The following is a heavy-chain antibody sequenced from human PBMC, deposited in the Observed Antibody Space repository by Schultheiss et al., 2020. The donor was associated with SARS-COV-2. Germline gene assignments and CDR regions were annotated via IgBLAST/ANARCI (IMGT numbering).Heavy chain of an antibody. CDR2: IWYDGSNK. J-gene: IGHJ4*02. D-gene: IGHD2-2*01. CDR3: ARDYCSITSCYDY. V-gene: IGHV3-33*08. Sequence: GGSLRLSCAASGFTFSDYYMSWIRQAPGKGLEWVAVIWYDGSNKYYADSVKGRFTISRDTSKNTLYLQMNSLRAEDTAVYYCARDYCSITSCYDYWGQGTLVTVSS. CDR1: GFTFSDYY.